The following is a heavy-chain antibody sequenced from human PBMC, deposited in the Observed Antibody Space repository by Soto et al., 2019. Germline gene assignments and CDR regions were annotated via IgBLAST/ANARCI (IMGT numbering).Heavy chain of an antibody. CDR2: VWKDGSSK. J-gene: IGHJ4*02. CDR1: EFTFNVFV. Sequence: PGGSLRLSCVASEFTFNVFVMHWVRQAPGKGLEWVAVVWKDGSSKNYADSVKGRFTISRDNSKNSLYLQMNSLRTEDTALYYCAKDSYSSGWYRRSGYFDYWGQGTLVTVSS. D-gene: IGHD6-19*01. CDR3: AKDSYSSGWYRRSGYFDY. V-gene: IGHV3-33*03.